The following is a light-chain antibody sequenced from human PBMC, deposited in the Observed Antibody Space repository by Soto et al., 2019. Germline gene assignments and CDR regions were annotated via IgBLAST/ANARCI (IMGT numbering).Light chain of an antibody. CDR1: SCDIGAYNY. CDR3: FSFTTDWTHV. Sequence: QSVLTQPASVSGSPGQSITISCTGSSCDIGAYNYVSWFQQYPGKAPKLIISEVSNRPSGVSNRFSGSKSGTAASLTISGLQTEDEADYFCFSFTTDWTHVFGTGTKV. V-gene: IGLV2-14*01. CDR2: EVS. J-gene: IGLJ1*01.